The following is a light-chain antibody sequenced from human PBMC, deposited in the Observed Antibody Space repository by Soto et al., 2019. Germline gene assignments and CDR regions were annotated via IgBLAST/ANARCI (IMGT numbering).Light chain of an antibody. Sequence: EIVMTQSPATLSVSPGERATLSCRASQSVSNNLAWYQQKPGQAPRLLIYGASTRATGIPARFSGSVSGTEFTLTISSLLSEDFAFYYCQQYNNWPRTFGQGTKVEIK. CDR1: QSVSNN. V-gene: IGKV3-15*01. CDR3: QQYNNWPRT. CDR2: GAS. J-gene: IGKJ1*01.